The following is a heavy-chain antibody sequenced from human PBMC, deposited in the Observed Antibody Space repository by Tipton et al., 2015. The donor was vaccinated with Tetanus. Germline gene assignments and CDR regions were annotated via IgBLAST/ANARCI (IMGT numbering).Heavy chain of an antibody. D-gene: IGHD5-12*01. V-gene: IGHV4-39*02. Sequence: TLSLTCIVSGGSLRNSDYYGAWVRQSPGKGLEWIGSVSYSGRTYYDPSLKSRVTMSVDTSKKDFSVRLTSVTAADTAVYYCARLREIVRHSGWAFDYWGQGILVSVAS. J-gene: IGHJ4*02. CDR1: GGSLRNSDYY. CDR2: VSYSGRT. CDR3: ARLREIVRHSGWAFDY.